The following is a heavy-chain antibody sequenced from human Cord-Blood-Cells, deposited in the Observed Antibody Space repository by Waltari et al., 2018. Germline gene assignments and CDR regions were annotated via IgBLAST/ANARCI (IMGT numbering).Heavy chain of an antibody. CDR3: ARAGTTYFDY. V-gene: IGHV4-59*01. D-gene: IGHD1-1*01. CDR2: IYYSGST. Sequence: QVQLQASGPGLVKPSETLSLTGTVYGCSISSYYCSWNRQPPGKGLEWIGYIYYSGSTNYNPSLKSRVTISVDTSKNQFSLKLSSVTAADTAVYYCARAGTTYFDYWGQGTLVTVSS. J-gene: IGHJ4*02. CDR1: GCSISSYY.